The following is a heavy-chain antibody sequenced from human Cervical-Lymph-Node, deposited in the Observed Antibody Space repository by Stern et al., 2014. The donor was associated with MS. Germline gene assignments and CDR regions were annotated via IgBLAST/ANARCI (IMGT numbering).Heavy chain of an antibody. CDR1: GYTLTSYY. CDR2: INPRDGRT. CDR3: ARGTRVVVVPGAPRAWFDP. J-gene: IGHJ5*02. D-gene: IGHD2-2*01. Sequence: QVQLVQSGAEGKKPGASVNVSCEAAGYTLTSYYIHWVRQAPGQGLEWMGIINPRDGRTSYAQKFQGRVTMTRDTSTSTVYMEMNSLRSEDTTLYYCARGTRVVVVPGAPRAWFDPWGQGTLVTVSS. V-gene: IGHV1-46*01.